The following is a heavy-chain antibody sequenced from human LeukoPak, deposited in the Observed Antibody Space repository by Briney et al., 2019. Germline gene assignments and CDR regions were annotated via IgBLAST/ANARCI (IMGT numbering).Heavy chain of an antibody. CDR3: AKRAVRPAAKVNYYYYMDV. J-gene: IGHJ6*03. V-gene: IGHV1-18*01. D-gene: IGHD2-2*01. CDR1: GYTFTSYG. Sequence: ASVKVSCKASGYTFTSYGISWVRQAPGQGLEWMGWISAYNGNTNYAQKLQGRVTMTTDTSTSTAYMELRSLRSDDTAVYYLAKRAVRPAAKVNYYYYMDVWGKGTTVTVSS. CDR2: ISAYNGNT.